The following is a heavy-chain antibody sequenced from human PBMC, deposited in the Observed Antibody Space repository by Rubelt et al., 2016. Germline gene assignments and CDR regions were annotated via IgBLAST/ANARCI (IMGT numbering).Heavy chain of an antibody. CDR1: GYMFSMYP. Sequence: QVQLVQSGAELKKPGASVKISCTASGYMFSMYPIHWLRQAPGQRPEWMGWINAGNGFTKYSQTFQGRVTITRDTSASTAEMELSSLSSEDTAFYYCSRWASVHPFDYWGQGTLVTVSS. D-gene: IGHD5/OR15-5a*01. CDR2: INAGNGFT. V-gene: IGHV1-3*01. CDR3: SRWASVHPFDY. J-gene: IGHJ4*02.